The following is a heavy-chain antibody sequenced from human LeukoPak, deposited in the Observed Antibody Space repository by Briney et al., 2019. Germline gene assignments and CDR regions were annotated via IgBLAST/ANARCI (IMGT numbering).Heavy chain of an antibody. J-gene: IGHJ4*02. CDR1: GFTFSSYG. CDR3: AKDNARSTGTFDY. CDR2: IRYDGSNK. Sequence: GGSLRLSCAASGFTFSSYGMHWVRQAPGKGLEWVAFIRYDGSNKYYADSVKGRFTISRDNSKNTLYLQMNSLRAEDTAVYYCAKDNARSTGTFDYWGQGTLVTVSS. V-gene: IGHV3-30*02. D-gene: IGHD1-1*01.